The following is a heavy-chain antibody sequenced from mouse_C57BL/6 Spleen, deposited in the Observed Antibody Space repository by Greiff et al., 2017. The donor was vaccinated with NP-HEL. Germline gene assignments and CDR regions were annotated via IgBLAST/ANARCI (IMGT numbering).Heavy chain of an antibody. CDR1: GFTFSNYW. CDR2: IRLKSDNYAT. D-gene: IGHD2-3*01. J-gene: IGHJ4*01. V-gene: IGHV6-3*01. CDR3: TDDGSVYAMDY. Sequence: EVKLMESGGGLVQPGGSMKLSCVASGFTFSNYWMNWVRQSPEKGLEWVAQIRLKSDNYATHYAESVKGRFTISRDDSKSSVYLQMNNLRAEDTGIYYCTDDGSVYAMDYWGQGTSVTVSS.